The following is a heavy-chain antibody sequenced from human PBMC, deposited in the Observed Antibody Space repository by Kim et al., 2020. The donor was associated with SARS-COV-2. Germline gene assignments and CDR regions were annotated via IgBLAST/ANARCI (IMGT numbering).Heavy chain of an antibody. V-gene: IGHV4-34*01. CDR2: INHSGST. CDR3: ARGRGAAAGLFDY. Sequence: SETLSLTCAVYGGSFSGYYWSWIRQPPGKGLEWIGEINHSGSTNYNPSLKSRVTISVDTSKNQFSLKLSSVTAADTAVYYCARGRGAAAGLFDYWGQGTLVTVSS. J-gene: IGHJ4*02. CDR1: GGSFSGYY. D-gene: IGHD6-13*01.